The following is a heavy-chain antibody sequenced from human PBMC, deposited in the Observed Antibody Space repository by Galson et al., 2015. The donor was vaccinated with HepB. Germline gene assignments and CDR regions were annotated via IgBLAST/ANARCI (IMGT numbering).Heavy chain of an antibody. V-gene: IGHV4-59*11. Sequence: LRLSCAASGFTFSDHCMEWVRQAPGKGLEWIGYIYYSGSTNYNPSLKSRVTISVDTSKNQFPLKLSSVTAADTAVYYCAREKSDVVKSDAFDIWGQGTMVTVSS. CDR3: AREKSDVVKSDAFDI. J-gene: IGHJ3*02. D-gene: IGHD5-12*01. CDR2: IYYSGST. CDR1: GFTFSDHC.